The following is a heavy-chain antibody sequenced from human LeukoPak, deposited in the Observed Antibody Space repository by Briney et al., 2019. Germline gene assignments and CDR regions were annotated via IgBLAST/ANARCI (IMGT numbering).Heavy chain of an antibody. V-gene: IGHV3-21*01. CDR1: GFTFSSYS. J-gene: IGHJ4*02. CDR3: ARSYCSSTSCLTYDY. CDR2: ISSSSSYI. Sequence: GSLRLSCAASGFTFSSYSMNWVRQAPGKGLEWVSSISSSSSYIYYADSVKGRFTISRHNAKNSLYLQMNSLRAEDTAVYYCARSYCSSTSCLTYDYWGQGTLVTISS. D-gene: IGHD2-2*01.